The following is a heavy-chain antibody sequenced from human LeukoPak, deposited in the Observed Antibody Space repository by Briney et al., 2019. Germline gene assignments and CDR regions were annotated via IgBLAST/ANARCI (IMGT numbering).Heavy chain of an antibody. CDR2: IYTSGST. Sequence: SETLSLTCTVSGGSISSGGYYWSWIRQPAGKGLEWIGRIYTSGSTNYNPSLKSRVTISVDTSKNQFSLKLSSVTAADTAVYYCASSLGTTTDFDYWGQGTLVTVSS. CDR3: ASSLGTTTDFDY. CDR1: GGSISSGGYY. V-gene: IGHV4-61*02. D-gene: IGHD1-14*01. J-gene: IGHJ4*02.